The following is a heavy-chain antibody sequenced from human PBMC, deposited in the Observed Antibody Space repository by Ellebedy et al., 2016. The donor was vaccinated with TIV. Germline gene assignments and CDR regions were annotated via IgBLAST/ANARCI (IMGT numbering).Heavy chain of an antibody. D-gene: IGHD3-9*01. V-gene: IGHV4-59*01. CDR3: ARDAYDVLTGSSQYFDY. CDR2: IDYSGTT. CDR1: GGSISSYF. J-gene: IGHJ4*02. Sequence: SETLSLTCTVSGGSISSYFWSWIRQAPGKGLEWIGYIDYSGTTNYNPSLKSRVTISVDTSKNQFSLHLTSVTSADTAVYYCARDAYDVLTGSSQYFDYWGQGTLVTVSS.